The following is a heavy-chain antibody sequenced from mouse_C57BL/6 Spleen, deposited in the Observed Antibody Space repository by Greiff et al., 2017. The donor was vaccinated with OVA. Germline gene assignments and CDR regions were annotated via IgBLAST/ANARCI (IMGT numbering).Heavy chain of an antibody. V-gene: IGHV1-39*01. CDR1: GYSFTDYN. CDR2: INPNYGTT. J-gene: IGHJ1*03. CDR3: AKPFYYDYDEGWYFDV. D-gene: IGHD2-4*01. Sequence: VQLQQSGPELVKPGASVKISCKASGYSFTDYNMNWVKQSNGKSLEWIGVINPNYGTTSYNQKFKGKATLTVDQSSSTAYMQLNSLTSEDSAVYYCAKPFYYDYDEGWYFDVWGTGTTVTVSS.